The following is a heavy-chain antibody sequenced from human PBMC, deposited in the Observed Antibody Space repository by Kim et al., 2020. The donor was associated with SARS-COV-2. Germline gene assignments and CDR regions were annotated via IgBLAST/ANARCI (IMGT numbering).Heavy chain of an antibody. Sequence: GGSLRLSCAASGFTFSSYGMHWVRQAPGKGLEWVAVISYDGSNKYYADSVKGRFTISRDNSKNTLYLQMNSLRAEDTAVYYCAKASKKYSSSYFDYWGQGTLVTVSS. J-gene: IGHJ4*02. D-gene: IGHD6-6*01. CDR1: GFTFSSYG. CDR3: AKASKKYSSSYFDY. CDR2: ISYDGSNK. V-gene: IGHV3-30*18.